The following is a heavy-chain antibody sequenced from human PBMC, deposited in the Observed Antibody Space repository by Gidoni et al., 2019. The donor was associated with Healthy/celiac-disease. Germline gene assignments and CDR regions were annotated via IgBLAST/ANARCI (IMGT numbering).Heavy chain of an antibody. CDR1: GGSFSGYY. D-gene: IGHD3-10*01. CDR3: ARRVGLAKYYFDY. V-gene: IGHV4-34*01. Sequence: QVQLQQWGAGLLKPSETLSLTCAVHGGSFSGYYWSWSRQPPGKGLEWIGEINHSGSTNYNPSLKSRVTISVDTSKNQFSLKLSSVTAADTAVYYCARRVGLAKYYFDYWGQGTLVTVSS. CDR2: INHSGST. J-gene: IGHJ4*02.